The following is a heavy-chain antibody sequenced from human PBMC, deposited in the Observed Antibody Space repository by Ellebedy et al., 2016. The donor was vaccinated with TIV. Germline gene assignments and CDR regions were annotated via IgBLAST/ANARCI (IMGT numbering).Heavy chain of an antibody. V-gene: IGHV4-34*01. CDR1: GGSFSGYY. CDR3: ATSGEVVVAATFDY. CDR2: INHSGST. D-gene: IGHD2-15*01. Sequence: SETLSLTXAVYGGSFSGYYWSWIRQPPGKGLEWIGEINHSGSTNYNPSLKSRVTISVDTSKNLFSLKLSSVTAADTAVYYCATSGEVVVAATFDYWGQGTLVTVSS. J-gene: IGHJ4*02.